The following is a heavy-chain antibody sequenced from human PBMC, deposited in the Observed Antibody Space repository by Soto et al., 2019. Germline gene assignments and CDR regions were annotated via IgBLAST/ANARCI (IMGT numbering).Heavy chain of an antibody. CDR1: GGSISSYY. CDR3: ATLATTRGIYYFDY. V-gene: IGHV4-59*01. D-gene: IGHD5-12*01. Sequence: SETLSLTCAVSGGSISSYYWSWIRQPPGKGLEWIGHIFYSGSINYNPSLQSRVAVSVDTSKSQFSLRLRSVTAADTAVYYCATLATTRGIYYFDYWGQGILVTVSS. J-gene: IGHJ4*02. CDR2: IFYSGSI.